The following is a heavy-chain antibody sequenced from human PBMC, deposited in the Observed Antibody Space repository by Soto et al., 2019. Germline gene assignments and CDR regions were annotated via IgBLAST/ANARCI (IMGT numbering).Heavy chain of an antibody. CDR1: GVSISSDY. V-gene: IGHV4-59*12. Sequence: SETLSLTCTVSGVSISSDYWTWIRQSPGKGLEWIAYTSHTGTTDYNPSLKSRVTISLDTSKNQFSLKLSSVTAADTAVYYCARVPDYWGQRTLVTVSS. J-gene: IGHJ4*02. D-gene: IGHD2-2*01. CDR3: ARVPDY. CDR2: TSHTGTT.